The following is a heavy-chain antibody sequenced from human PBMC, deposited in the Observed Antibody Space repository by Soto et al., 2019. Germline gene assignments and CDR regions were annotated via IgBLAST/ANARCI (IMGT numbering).Heavy chain of an antibody. J-gene: IGHJ4*02. CDR2: IIPIFGTA. V-gene: IGHV1-69*13. D-gene: IGHD3-3*01. CDR1: GGTFSSYA. CDR3: ARGWRDFWSGYYYFDY. Sequence: GXSVKVSCKASGGTFSSYAISWVRQAPVQGLEWMGGIIPIFGTANYAQKFQGRVTITADESTSTAYMELSSLRSEDTAVYYCARGWRDFWSGYYYFDYWGQGTLVTVSS.